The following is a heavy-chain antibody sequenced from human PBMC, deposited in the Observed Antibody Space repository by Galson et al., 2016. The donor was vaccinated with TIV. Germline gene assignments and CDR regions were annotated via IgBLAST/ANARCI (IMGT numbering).Heavy chain of an antibody. CDR1: GFTFSTYW. J-gene: IGHJ4*02. CDR2: IKEDGSEK. V-gene: IGHV3-7*03. CDR3: ARERDHRDTDGARFDF. D-gene: IGHD4/OR15-4a*01. Sequence: SLRLSCATSGFTFSTYWMSWVRQAPGKGPEWVANIKEDGSEKYYVDSVKGRFTISRDNAKNSLNLQMDRLRADDTAVDYCARERDHRDTDGARFDFWGQGTLITVSS.